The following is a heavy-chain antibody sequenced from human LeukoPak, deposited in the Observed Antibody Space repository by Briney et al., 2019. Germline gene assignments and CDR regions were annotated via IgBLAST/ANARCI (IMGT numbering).Heavy chain of an antibody. CDR1: GFTLSRFW. J-gene: IGHJ4*02. Sequence: GGSLRLSCAASGFTLSRFWMNWVRQAPGKGLEWVANIKQDGSVGTYVDSVRGRFTISRDNSKNLLYLQMNSLRAEDTAIFYCAKIVDNNYPRSVDSWGQGTLVTVSS. V-gene: IGHV3-7*03. D-gene: IGHD2-21*01. CDR3: AKIVDNNYPRSVDS. CDR2: IKQDGSVG.